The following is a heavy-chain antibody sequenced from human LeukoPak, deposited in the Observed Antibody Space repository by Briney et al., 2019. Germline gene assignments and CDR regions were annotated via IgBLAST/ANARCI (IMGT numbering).Heavy chain of an antibody. CDR3: ARDHDSNWYPYHDY. J-gene: IGHJ4*02. CDR1: GATVSTND. Sequence: PGGSLRLSCTAYGATVSTNDVSWVRQGPGKGLEWVSIMYSAGNADYADSVKGRFTMSRDNSKNTLYLQVNSLRVEDTAVYYCARDHDSNWYPYHDYWGQGTPVTVSS. CDR2: MYSAGNA. V-gene: IGHV3-53*01. D-gene: IGHD6-13*01.